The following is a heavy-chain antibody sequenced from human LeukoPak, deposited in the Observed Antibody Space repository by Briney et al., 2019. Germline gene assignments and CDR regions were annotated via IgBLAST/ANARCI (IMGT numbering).Heavy chain of an antibody. D-gene: IGHD2-21*02. CDR2: IYHSGST. J-gene: IGHJ4*02. Sequence: SETLSLTCAVSGGSISSSNWWSWVRQPPGKGLEWIGEIYHSGSTNYNPSLKSRVTISVDKSKNQFSLKLSSVTAADTAVYYCAREGFCGGDCYLFDYWGQGTLVTVSS. CDR1: GGSISSSNW. CDR3: AREGFCGGDCYLFDY. V-gene: IGHV4-4*02.